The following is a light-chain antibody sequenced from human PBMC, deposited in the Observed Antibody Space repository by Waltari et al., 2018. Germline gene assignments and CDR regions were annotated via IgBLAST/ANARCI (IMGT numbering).Light chain of an antibody. CDR3: SSYTISSTWV. CDR2: DVN. Sequence: QSALTQPAPGSGSPGPSIPIPRTGTSSDVGGYNLVPWYQQHPGKAPKLMIYDVNNRPSGVSNRFSGSKSGNTASLTISGLQAEDEADYFCSSYTISSTWVFGGGTNLTVL. V-gene: IGLV2-14*03. J-gene: IGLJ3*02. CDR1: SSDVGGYNL.